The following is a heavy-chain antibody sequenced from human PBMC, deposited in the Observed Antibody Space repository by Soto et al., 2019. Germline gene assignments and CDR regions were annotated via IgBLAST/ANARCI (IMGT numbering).Heavy chain of an antibody. D-gene: IGHD3-10*01. CDR3: ARHIGFGELYGFDS. V-gene: IGHV4-39*01. J-gene: IGHJ4*02. CDR1: GGSISTNSYY. CDR2: IYYSGST. Sequence: QLQLQESGPGLVKPSETLSLTCTVSGGSISTNSYYWGWIRQPPGKGLEWIGSIYYSGSTYYNPSLKSRVAIFLDTSKNQFSRKLSSVTAADTAVYYCARHIGFGELYGFDSWGQGTLVTVSS.